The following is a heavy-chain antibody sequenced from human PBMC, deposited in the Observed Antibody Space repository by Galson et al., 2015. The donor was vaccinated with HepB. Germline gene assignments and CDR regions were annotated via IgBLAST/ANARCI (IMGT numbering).Heavy chain of an antibody. CDR3: YAGHYFDS. V-gene: IGHV3-7*03. D-gene: IGHD1-14*01. J-gene: IGHJ4*02. Sequence: SLRLSCAASGFTFSDYYMSWIRQAPGKGLEWVANIKQDGSEKYYVDSVKGRFTISRGNAKNSLYLQMNSLTAEDTAVYYCYAGHYFDSWGQGTLVTVSS. CDR1: GFTFSDYY. CDR2: IKQDGSEK.